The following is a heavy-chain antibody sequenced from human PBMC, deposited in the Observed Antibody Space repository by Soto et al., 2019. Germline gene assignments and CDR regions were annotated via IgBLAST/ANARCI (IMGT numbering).Heavy chain of an antibody. CDR2: ISNDGSNK. V-gene: IGHV3-30*18. J-gene: IGHJ6*02. Sequence: QVQMVESGGGVVQPGRSLRLSCAASGFSFSTYGMHWVRQAPGKGLEWMAVISNDGSNKYYADSVKGRFTISRDNSKDTVFLQMNSLRGEETAIYYCAKVIRADSTSSNFYYYSGMDVWGQGTTVTVSS. CDR1: GFSFSTYG. D-gene: IGHD6-6*01. CDR3: AKVIRADSTSSNFYYYSGMDV.